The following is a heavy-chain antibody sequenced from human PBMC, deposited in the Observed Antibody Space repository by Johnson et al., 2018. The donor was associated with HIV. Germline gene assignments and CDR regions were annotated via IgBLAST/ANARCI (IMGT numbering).Heavy chain of an antibody. D-gene: IGHD6-19*01. CDR1: GFSFSDYY. V-gene: IGHV3-11*01. CDR2: ISSSGSTI. J-gene: IGHJ3*02. Sequence: VQLVESGGGLVKPGGSLRLSCAASGFSFSDYYMSWIRQAPGKGLEWVSYISSSGSTIYYADSVKGRFTISRDNAKNSLYLQMNSLKTEDTAVYYCARDGVYSSPHDAFDIWGQGTMVIVSS. CDR3: ARDGVYSSPHDAFDI.